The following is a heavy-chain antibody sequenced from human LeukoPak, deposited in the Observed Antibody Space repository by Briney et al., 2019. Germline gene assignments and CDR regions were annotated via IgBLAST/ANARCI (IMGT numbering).Heavy chain of an antibody. V-gene: IGHV4-31*03. Sequence: SETLSLTGTVSGGSINSGGYYWRWIRQHPGKGLEWIGYIYYSGSTYYNPSLKSRVTISVDTSKNQVSLKLRSVTAADTAVYYRARVPSWDYYYYGMDVWGQGTTVSVSS. CDR2: IYYSGST. J-gene: IGHJ6*02. CDR3: ARVPSWDYYYYGMDV. D-gene: IGHD2-2*01. CDR1: GGSINSGGYY.